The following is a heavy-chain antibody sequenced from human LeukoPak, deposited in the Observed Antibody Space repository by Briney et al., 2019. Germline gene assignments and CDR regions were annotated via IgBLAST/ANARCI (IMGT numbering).Heavy chain of an antibody. V-gene: IGHV1-3*01. CDR2: INAGNGNT. CDR1: GYTFTSYA. J-gene: IGHJ4*02. CDR3: ARGLRGYSGYDTLDY. Sequence: ASVKVSCKASGYTFTSYAMHWVRQAPGQRLEWMGWINAGNGNTKYSQKFQGRVTITRDTSASTAYMELSSLRSEDTAVYYCARGLRGYSGYDTLDYWGQGTMVTVSS. D-gene: IGHD5-12*01.